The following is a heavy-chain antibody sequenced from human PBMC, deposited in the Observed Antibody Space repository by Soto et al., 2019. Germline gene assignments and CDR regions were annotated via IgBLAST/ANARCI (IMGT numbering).Heavy chain of an antibody. J-gene: IGHJ4*02. Sequence: QVQLEQSGAEEKKPGASVRVSCKAPGYSFTNYYMQWVRLAPGQGLEWMGLINPHGGNTIYAQNFQGRVTMTRDTSTSTVYMELSSLRSDDTAVDYCAGGSGYENLDYWGQGTLVTVSS. CDR3: AGGSGYENLDY. D-gene: IGHD5-12*01. CDR1: GYSFTNYY. CDR2: INPHGGNT. V-gene: IGHV1-46*01.